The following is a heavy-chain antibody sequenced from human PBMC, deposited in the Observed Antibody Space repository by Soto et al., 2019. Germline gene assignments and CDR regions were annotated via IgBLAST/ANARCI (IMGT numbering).Heavy chain of an antibody. Sequence: EVQLVDSGGGLVQPGGSLRLSCAASGFIFSNYVMSWLRQAPGKGLEWDSSISDSGGTSYYADSVKGRFTISRDNSKNTLYLQMNSLRAEDTAIYYCAKRPRALLTFDYWGQGTLVTVSS. V-gene: IGHV3-23*04. CDR1: GFIFSNYV. J-gene: IGHJ4*02. D-gene: IGHD1-26*01. CDR3: AKRPRALLTFDY. CDR2: ISDSGGTS.